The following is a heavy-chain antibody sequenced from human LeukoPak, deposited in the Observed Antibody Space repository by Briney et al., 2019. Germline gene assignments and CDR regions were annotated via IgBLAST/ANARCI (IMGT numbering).Heavy chain of an antibody. Sequence: ASVKVSCKASGYTFTSYDINWVRQATGQGLEWMGWMNPNSGNTGYAQKFQGRVTITRNTSISTACMELSSLRSEDTAVYYCARVASGSYSFDPWGQGTLVTASS. CDR3: ARVASGSYSFDP. D-gene: IGHD1-26*01. V-gene: IGHV1-8*03. J-gene: IGHJ5*02. CDR1: GYTFTSYD. CDR2: MNPNSGNT.